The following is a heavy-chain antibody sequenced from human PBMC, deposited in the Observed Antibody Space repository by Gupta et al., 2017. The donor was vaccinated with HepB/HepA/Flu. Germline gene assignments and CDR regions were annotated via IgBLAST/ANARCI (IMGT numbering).Heavy chain of an antibody. CDR3: ARAVAVDY. CDR2: ISGSSSII. D-gene: IGHD6-19*01. Sequence: EVHLVESGGGLVLPGGSLRLSCTASGFIFSSYSMNWVRQAPGKGPEWISHISGSSSIIYYADSVKGRFTISRDNAKNALYLQMNSLRDEDTAMYYCARAVAVDYWGQGTLVTVSS. CDR1: GFIFSSYS. V-gene: IGHV3-48*02. J-gene: IGHJ4*02.